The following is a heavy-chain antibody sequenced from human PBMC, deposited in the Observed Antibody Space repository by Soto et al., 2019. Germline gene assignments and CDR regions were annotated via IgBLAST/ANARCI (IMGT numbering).Heavy chain of an antibody. V-gene: IGHV4-31*03. CDR3: AREGGGDWYYGMDV. J-gene: IGHJ6*02. Sequence: QVQLQESGPGLVKPSQTLSLTCTVSGGSISSGGYYWSWIRQHPGKGLEWIGYIYYSGSTYYNPSLNSRVTISVDTSKNQFSLKLSSVTAADTAVYYCAREGGGDWYYGMDVWGQGTTVTVSS. CDR1: GGSISSGGYY. CDR2: IYYSGST. D-gene: IGHD3-9*01.